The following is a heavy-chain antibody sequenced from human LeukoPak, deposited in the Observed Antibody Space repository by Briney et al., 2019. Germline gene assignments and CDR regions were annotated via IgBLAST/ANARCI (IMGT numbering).Heavy chain of an antibody. D-gene: IGHD3-22*01. CDR1: GFTFSAYA. Sequence: PGGSLRLSCAASGFTFSAYAMSWVRQAPGKGLEWVSAISEDGGARLYADSVKGRCTISRDNSENTVSLQVNSLRAGDTAVYFCAKESLPHRGYYFDSWGRGTLITVSS. CDR2: ISEDGGAR. CDR3: AKESLPHRGYYFDS. V-gene: IGHV3-23*01. J-gene: IGHJ4*02.